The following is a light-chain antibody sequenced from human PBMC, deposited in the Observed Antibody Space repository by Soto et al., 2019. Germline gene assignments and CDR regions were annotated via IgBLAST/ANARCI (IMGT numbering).Light chain of an antibody. V-gene: IGLV2-8*01. Sequence: QSVLTQPPSASGSSGQSVTISCTGTSSDVGGYNYVSWYRQHPGKAPKLMIYEVSKRPSGVPDRFSGSKSGNTASLTVSGLQAEDEADYYCSSYAGSNYVFGTGTKLTVL. CDR3: SSYAGSNYV. CDR1: SSDVGGYNY. J-gene: IGLJ1*01. CDR2: EVS.